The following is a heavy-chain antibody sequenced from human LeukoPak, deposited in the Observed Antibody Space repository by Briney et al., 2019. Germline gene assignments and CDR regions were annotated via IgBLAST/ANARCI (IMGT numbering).Heavy chain of an antibody. Sequence: VASVKVSCKASGYTFTGYYMRWVRQAPGQGLEWMGWINPNSGGTNYAQKFQGRVTMTRDTSISTAYMELSRLRSDETAVYYSARVSAAGFRTREFDYWGQGTLVTVSS. CDR3: ARVSAAGFRTREFDY. J-gene: IGHJ4*02. CDR2: INPNSGGT. D-gene: IGHD6-13*01. CDR1: GYTFTGYY. V-gene: IGHV1-2*02.